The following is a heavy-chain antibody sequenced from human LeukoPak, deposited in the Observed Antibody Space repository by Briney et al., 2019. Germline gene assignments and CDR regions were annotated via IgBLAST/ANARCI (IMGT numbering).Heavy chain of an antibody. CDR2: INPGDSDP. CDR1: GYTFNNYW. J-gene: IGHJ4*02. D-gene: IGHD6-6*01. Sequence: PGESLKISCQASGYTFNNYWIGWVRRMPGKGLEWVGIINPGDSDPRYNPSLQGRATISADRSISTAYLQWSSLKASDTAMYYCARHGVGSSWFGFDYWGQGTLVTVSS. CDR3: ARHGVGSSWFGFDY. V-gene: IGHV5-51*01.